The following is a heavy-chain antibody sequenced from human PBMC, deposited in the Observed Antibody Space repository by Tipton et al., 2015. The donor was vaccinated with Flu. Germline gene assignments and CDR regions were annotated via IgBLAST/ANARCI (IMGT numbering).Heavy chain of an antibody. V-gene: IGHV4-38-2*02. CDR1: GYSISSGYY. CDR3: ARGGREPLPFDY. J-gene: IGHJ4*02. Sequence: PGLVKPSETLSLTCTVSGYSISSGYYWGWIRQPPGKGLEWIGSIYHSGSTYYNPSLKSRVTISVDTSKNQYSLKLSSVTAADTAVYYCARGGREPLPFDYWGQGTLVTVSS. D-gene: IGHD1-26*01. CDR2: IYHSGST.